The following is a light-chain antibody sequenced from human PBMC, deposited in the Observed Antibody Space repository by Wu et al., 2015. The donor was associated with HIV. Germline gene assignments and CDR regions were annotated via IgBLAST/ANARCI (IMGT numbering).Light chain of an antibody. V-gene: IGKV3-11*01. Sequence: EIILTQSPATLSLSPGETATLSCRASQSVTRLAWYQQKPGQAPRLVMYDAINRATGTAARFSGSGSGTDFTLIINRLEPEDFAIYYCQQRRNWPVTFGGGPRWRSN. CDR3: QQRRNWPVT. CDR2: DAI. J-gene: IGKJ4*01. CDR1: QSVTR.